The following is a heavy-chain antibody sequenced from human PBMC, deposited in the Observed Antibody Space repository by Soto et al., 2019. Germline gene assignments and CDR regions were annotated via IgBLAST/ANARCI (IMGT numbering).Heavy chain of an antibody. CDR1: GFTFSRHY. Sequence: EVQLAESGGGLVQPGGSLRLSCVASGFTFSRHYMTWVRQAPGKGLEWVAKIKQDGSESYYVDSVRGRFTFSRDNAKNSLSLRMNSLRDEDTAVYYCAIEEGWRVEFWGQGTLVTVSS. D-gene: IGHD2-15*01. CDR2: IKQDGSES. J-gene: IGHJ4*02. V-gene: IGHV3-7*01. CDR3: AIEEGWRVEF.